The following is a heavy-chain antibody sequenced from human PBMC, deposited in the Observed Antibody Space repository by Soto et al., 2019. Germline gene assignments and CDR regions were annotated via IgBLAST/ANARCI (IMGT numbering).Heavy chain of an antibody. D-gene: IGHD1-1*01. J-gene: IGHJ4*02. CDR1: GYTFTSYG. CDR3: ARVLALALDY. V-gene: IGHV1-18*01. CDR2: ITTDKGKT. Sequence: ASVKVSCKTSGYTFTSYGITWVRQAPGQGLEWMGWITTDKGKTTYAQKFQGRVTMTTDTSTSTAYMELRSLRSDDTAVYYCARVLALALDYWGQGTLVTVSS.